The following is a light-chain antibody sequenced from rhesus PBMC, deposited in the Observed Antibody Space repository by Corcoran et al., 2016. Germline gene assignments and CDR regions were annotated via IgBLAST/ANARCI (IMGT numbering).Light chain of an antibody. CDR1: QGISSW. CDR3: QQYSNSPLT. V-gene: IGKV1-22*01. J-gene: IGKJ4*01. CDR2: NAS. Sequence: DIQMIQSSSSLSASVGDTVTITCRASQGISSWLAWYQQKTGKSPKLLICNASSLQSGVPSRFSGLGSGTDFTLTIGSLQSEDFATYDCQQYSNSPLTFGEGTKVEIK.